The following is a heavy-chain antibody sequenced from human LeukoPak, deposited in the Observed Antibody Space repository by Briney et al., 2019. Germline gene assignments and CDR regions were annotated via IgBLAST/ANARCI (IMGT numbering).Heavy chain of an antibody. Sequence: GGSLRLSCVASGFTFSSYWMHWVRQAPGKGLVWVSRINTDGMSTTYADSVKGRFTISRHNAKHTLYLQMNSLRAEDTAVYYCATISAWNGPNGPWGQGTLVTVSS. CDR2: INTDGMST. CDR1: GFTFSSYW. D-gene: IGHD1-1*01. V-gene: IGHV3-74*03. CDR3: ATISAWNGPNGP. J-gene: IGHJ5*02.